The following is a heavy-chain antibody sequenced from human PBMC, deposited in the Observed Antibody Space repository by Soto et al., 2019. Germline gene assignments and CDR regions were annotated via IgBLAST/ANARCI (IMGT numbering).Heavy chain of an antibody. CDR2: ISGSGGST. V-gene: IGHV3-23*01. CDR3: AKDPPSRRGYSYCSSYCYYGMDV. Sequence: GGSLRLSCAASGFTFSSYSMSWVRQAPGKGLEWVSAISGSGGSTYYADSVKGRFTISRDNSKNTLYLQMNSLRAEDTAVYYCAKDPPSRRGYSYCSSYCYYGMDVWGKGTTVTVSS. CDR1: GFTFSSYS. J-gene: IGHJ6*04. D-gene: IGHD5-18*01.